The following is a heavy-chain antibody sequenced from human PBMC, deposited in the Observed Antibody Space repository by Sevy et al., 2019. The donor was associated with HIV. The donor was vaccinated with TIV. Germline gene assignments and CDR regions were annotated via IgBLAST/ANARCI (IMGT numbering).Heavy chain of an antibody. CDR3: ARDHVSGSYLDY. V-gene: IGHV1-69*13. J-gene: IGHJ4*02. Sequence: SSVKVSCKASGGTFSSYAISWVRQAPGQGLEWMGGTIPIFGTANYAQKFQGRVTITGDESTSTAYMELSSLRTEDTAVYYCARDHVSGSYLDYWGQGTLVTVSS. CDR1: GGTFSSYA. CDR2: TIPIFGTA. D-gene: IGHD1-26*01.